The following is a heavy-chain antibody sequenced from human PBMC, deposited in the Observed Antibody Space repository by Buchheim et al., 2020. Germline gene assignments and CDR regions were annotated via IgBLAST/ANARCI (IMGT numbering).Heavy chain of an antibody. CDR1: GITFSNYA. J-gene: IGHJ5*02. D-gene: IGHD3-3*01. V-gene: IGHV3-23*01. CDR2: ISGSGVST. Sequence: EVHLLESGGGFVQPGGSLRLSCAASGITFSNYAMTWVRQAPGKGLEWVSDISGSGVSTHYTASVKGRFTISRDNSKNTLYLQMNSLRAEDTAVYYCAKVLRFPLTWGQGTL. CDR3: AKVLRFPLT.